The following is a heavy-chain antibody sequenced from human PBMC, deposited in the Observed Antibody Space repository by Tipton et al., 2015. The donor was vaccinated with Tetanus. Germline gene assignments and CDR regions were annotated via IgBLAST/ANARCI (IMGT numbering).Heavy chain of an antibody. CDR1: GFTFSSYG. Sequence: SLRLSCAASGFTFSSYGMHWVRQAPGKGLEWVAVISYDGSNKYYADSVKGRFTISRDNSKNTLYLQMNSLRAEDTAVYYCARVGPGSTVTIDYWGQGTLVTVSS. D-gene: IGHD4-17*01. J-gene: IGHJ4*02. CDR2: ISYDGSNK. CDR3: ARVGPGSTVTIDY. V-gene: IGHV3-30*03.